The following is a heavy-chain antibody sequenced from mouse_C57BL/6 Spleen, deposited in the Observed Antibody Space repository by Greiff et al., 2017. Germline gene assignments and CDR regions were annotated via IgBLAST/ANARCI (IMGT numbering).Heavy chain of an antibody. CDR2: IKPNNGGT. CDR3: TKSVGHYAMDY. CDR1: GYTFTDYD. V-gene: IGHV1-26*01. J-gene: IGHJ4*01. Sequence: EVQLQQSGPELVKPGASVKISCNASGYTFTDYDMNWVKQSHGKSLEWIGDIKPNNGGTSYNQKFKGKAILTVDKSSSTAYMELRSLNSKDSAVYYCTKSVGHYAMDYWGQGTSVTVSS.